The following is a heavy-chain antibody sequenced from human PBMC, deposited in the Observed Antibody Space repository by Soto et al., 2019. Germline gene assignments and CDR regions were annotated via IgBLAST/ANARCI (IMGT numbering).Heavy chain of an antibody. D-gene: IGHD3-9*01. J-gene: IGHJ5*02. CDR3: ARDARYFDWIPNWFDP. Sequence: ASVKVSCKASGGTFSSYAISWVRQAPGQGLEWMGGIIPIFGTANYAQKFQGRVTITADESTSTAYMELSSLRSEDTAVYYCARDARYFDWIPNWFDPWGQGTLVTVSS. V-gene: IGHV1-69*13. CDR1: GGTFSSYA. CDR2: IIPIFGTA.